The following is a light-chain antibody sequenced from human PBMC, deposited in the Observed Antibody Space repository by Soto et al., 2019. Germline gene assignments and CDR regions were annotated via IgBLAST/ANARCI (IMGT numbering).Light chain of an antibody. CDR1: QSINTR. V-gene: IGKV3-11*01. CDR2: QTS. J-gene: IGKJ1*01. CDR3: HQRQSWPRT. Sequence: EIVLTQSPATLSSFPGDRVTLSCRASQSINTRLAWYQHRPGQAPRLLSYQTSIRAAGIPARFSASGSGTDFTLTISDVQPEDFALYYCHQRQSWPRTCGQGTKVDI.